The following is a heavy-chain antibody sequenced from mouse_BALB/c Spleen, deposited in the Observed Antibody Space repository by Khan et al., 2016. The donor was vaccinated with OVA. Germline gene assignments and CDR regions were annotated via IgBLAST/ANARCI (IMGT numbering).Heavy chain of an antibody. J-gene: IGHJ3*01. CDR1: GYSLTLYY. D-gene: IGHD2-14*01. V-gene: IGHV1-26*01. CDR3: ARGYDFFAS. Sequence: VQLQQSGPDLVKPGASVKISRKASGYSLTLYYMSWVKQSHGKSLEWIGRVNPNTDNINYNQEFKGKAILTVDKSSNTAYMELRSLTSEDSAVYFCARGYDFFASWGQGTLVTVSA. CDR2: VNPNTDNI.